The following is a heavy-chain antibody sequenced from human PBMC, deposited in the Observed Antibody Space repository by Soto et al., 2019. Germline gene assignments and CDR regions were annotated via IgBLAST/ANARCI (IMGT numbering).Heavy chain of an antibody. CDR1: GFTFSSYG. Sequence: QVQLVESGGGVVQPGRSLRLSCAASGFTFSSYGMHWVRQAPGKGLEWVAVIWYDGSNKYYADSVQGRFTISRDNSKNTLYLQMNSLRAEDTAVYYCARDLNDFWSGYLSLDYWGQGTLVTVSS. CDR3: ARDLNDFWSGYLSLDY. J-gene: IGHJ4*02. V-gene: IGHV3-33*01. CDR2: IWYDGSNK. D-gene: IGHD3-3*01.